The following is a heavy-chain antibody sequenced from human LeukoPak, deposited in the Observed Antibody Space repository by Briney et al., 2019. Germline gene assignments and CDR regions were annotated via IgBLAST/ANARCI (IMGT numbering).Heavy chain of an antibody. V-gene: IGHV3-30*18. CDR2: ISSDGSNK. Sequence: GGSLRLSCAASGFTFSSYGMHWVRQAPGKGLEWVAIISSDGSNKYYADSVKGRFTISRDNSKNTLFLQMNSLRAEDTAVYYCAKGWEPQYYFDYGGQGTLVTVSS. CDR1: GFTFSSYG. D-gene: IGHD1-26*01. J-gene: IGHJ4*02. CDR3: AKGWEPQYYFDY.